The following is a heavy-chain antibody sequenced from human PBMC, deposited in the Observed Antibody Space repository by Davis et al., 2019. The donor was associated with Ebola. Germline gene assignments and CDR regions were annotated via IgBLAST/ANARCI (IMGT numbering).Heavy chain of an antibody. CDR3: ASFTFGRGGY. Sequence: MPGGSLRLSCTVSGGSISSWYWSWVRQSPGKGLEWIGHIYYSAIPTYNPSLKSRVTISIDTSKKHYPLELTSVTAADTAVYYCASFTFGRGGYWGQGTLVNVSS. CDR1: GGSISSWY. D-gene: IGHD3-16*01. J-gene: IGHJ4*02. V-gene: IGHV4-59*12. CDR2: IYYSAIP.